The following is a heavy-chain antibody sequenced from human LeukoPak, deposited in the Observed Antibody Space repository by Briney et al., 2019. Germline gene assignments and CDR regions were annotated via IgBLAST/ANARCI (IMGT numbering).Heavy chain of an antibody. V-gene: IGHV5-51*01. CDR2: ICPGDSDT. Sequence: GESLKISCKGSGYSFTSYWIGWVRQMPGKGLEWMGIICPGDSDTRYSPSFQGRVTISADKSISTAYLQWSSLKASDTAMYYCAIQEGIAVAGTVFNWFDPWGQGTLVTVSS. CDR1: GYSFTSYW. D-gene: IGHD6-19*01. CDR3: AIQEGIAVAGTVFNWFDP. J-gene: IGHJ5*02.